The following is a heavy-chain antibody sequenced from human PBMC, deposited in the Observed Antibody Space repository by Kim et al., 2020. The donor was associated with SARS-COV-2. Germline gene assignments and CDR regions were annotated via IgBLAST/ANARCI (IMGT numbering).Heavy chain of an antibody. J-gene: IGHJ2*01. V-gene: IGHV3-48*02. CDR2: ISTTSRTI. CDR3: ARGSMSRYFDL. Sequence: GGSLRLSCVASGFTFTDWGMNWVRQAPGRGLEWISYISTTSRTINYADSVQGRFSVSRNNDNNSLSLQMNTLRDEDTSLYYCARGSMSRYFDLWGRGTLV. CDR1: GFTFTDWG.